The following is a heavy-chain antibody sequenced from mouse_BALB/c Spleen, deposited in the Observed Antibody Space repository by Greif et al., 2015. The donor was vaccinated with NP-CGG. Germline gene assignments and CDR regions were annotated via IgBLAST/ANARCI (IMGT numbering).Heavy chain of an antibody. V-gene: IGHV5-17*02. CDR3: ARYDYDYFDY. Sequence: EVKLMESGGGLVQPGGSRKLSCAASGFTFSSFGMHWVRQAPEKGLEWVAYISSGSSTIYYADTVKGRFTISRDNPKNTLFLQMTSLRSEDTAMYYCARYDYDYFDYWGQGTTLTVPS. CDR1: GFTFSSFG. D-gene: IGHD2-4*01. CDR2: ISSGSSTI. J-gene: IGHJ2*01.